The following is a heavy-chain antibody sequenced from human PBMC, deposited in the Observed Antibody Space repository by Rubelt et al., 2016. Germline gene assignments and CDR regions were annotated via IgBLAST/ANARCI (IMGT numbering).Heavy chain of an antibody. CDR2: IYYSGST. CDR1: GGSISSYY. V-gene: IGHV4-59*01. Sequence: QLQLQESGPGLVKPSETLSLTCTVSGGSISSYYWRWIRQPPGKGLEWIGYIYYSGSTNYNPSLKSRVTISVETSKNQVSLKLSSVTAADTAVYYCARSRSDMVRGVISGMDVWGQGTTVTVSS. J-gene: IGHJ6*02. D-gene: IGHD3-10*01. CDR3: ARSRSDMVRGVISGMDV.